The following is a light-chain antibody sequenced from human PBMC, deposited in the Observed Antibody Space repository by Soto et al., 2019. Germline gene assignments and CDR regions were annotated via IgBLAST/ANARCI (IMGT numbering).Light chain of an antibody. CDR3: QQYGSSPRS. Sequence: EIVLTQSPGTLSLSPGERATLSCRASQSISSSYLAWYQQNPGQAPRLLIYGASNRATGIPDRFSGSGSGTEFILTISRLEPEDCAVYYCQQYGSSPRSFGQGTKVEIK. J-gene: IGKJ1*01. CDR2: GAS. CDR1: QSISSSY. V-gene: IGKV3-20*01.